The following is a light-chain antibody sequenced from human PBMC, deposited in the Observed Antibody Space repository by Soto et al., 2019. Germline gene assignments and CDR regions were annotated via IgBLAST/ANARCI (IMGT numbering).Light chain of an antibody. J-gene: IGLJ3*02. CDR1: SSDVGGYNY. CDR2: EVS. Sequence: QSALTQPASGSGSPGQSITISCSGTSSDVGGYNYVSWYQQHPGKAPKLMIYEVSNRPSGVSNRLSGSKSGNTASLTISGLQAEDEADYYCSSYTSSSPWVFGGGTKLTV. CDR3: SSYTSSSPWV. V-gene: IGLV2-14*01.